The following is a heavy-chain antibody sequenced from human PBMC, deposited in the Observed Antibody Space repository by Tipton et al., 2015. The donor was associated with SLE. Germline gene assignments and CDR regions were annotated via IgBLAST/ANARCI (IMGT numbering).Heavy chain of an antibody. CDR3: ARGEDSSGWTFDY. CDR2: IYYSGST. V-gene: IGHV4-31*03. CDR1: GGSISSGGYY. Sequence: TLSLTCTVSGGSISSGGYYWSWIRQHPGKGLEWIGYIYYSGSTYYNPSLKSRVTISADTSKNQFSLKLTSVTPEDTAVYYCARGEDSSGWTFDYWGQGTLVTVSS. J-gene: IGHJ4*02. D-gene: IGHD6-19*01.